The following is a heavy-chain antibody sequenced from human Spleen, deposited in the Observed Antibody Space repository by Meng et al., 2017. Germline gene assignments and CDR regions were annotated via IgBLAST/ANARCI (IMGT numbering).Heavy chain of an antibody. Sequence: ASVKVSCKASGYTFTCYFMHWVRQAPGQGLEWMGWINPDSGGTNYAQNFQDRVTMTRDTAISTAYMELSRLRADDTAVYYCARGVMNTGYTSPSDYWGQGTLVTVSS. CDR1: GYTFTCYF. CDR3: ARGVMNTGYTSPSDY. V-gene: IGHV1-2*02. D-gene: IGHD5-12*01. CDR2: INPDSGGT. J-gene: IGHJ4*02.